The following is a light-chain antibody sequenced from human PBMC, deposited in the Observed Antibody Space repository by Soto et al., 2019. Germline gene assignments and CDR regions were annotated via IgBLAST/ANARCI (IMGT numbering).Light chain of an antibody. V-gene: IGKV3D-15*01. Sequence: ELVLTQSPGTLSLSPGERATLSCRASRSVGNYYLAWYQKKPGQAPRVLISGTSTRATGIPARFSGSGSGTEFTLTISSLQSEDFAVYYCQQYHNWPPLTFGGGTKVEIK. CDR2: GTS. CDR3: QQYHNWPPLT. J-gene: IGKJ4*01. CDR1: RSVGNY.